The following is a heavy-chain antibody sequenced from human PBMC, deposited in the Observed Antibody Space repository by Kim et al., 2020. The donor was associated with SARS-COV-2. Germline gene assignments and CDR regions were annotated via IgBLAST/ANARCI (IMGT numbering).Heavy chain of an antibody. CDR1: GFTFSSYA. Sequence: GGSLRLSCAASGFTFSSYAMSWVRQAPGKGLEWVSAISGSGGSTYYADSVKGRFTISRDNSKNTLYLQMNSLRAEDTAVYYCANAAAEPGYYYGMDVWGQGTTVTVSS. CDR2: ISGSGGST. J-gene: IGHJ6*02. D-gene: IGHD6-13*01. CDR3: ANAAAEPGYYYGMDV. V-gene: IGHV3-23*01.